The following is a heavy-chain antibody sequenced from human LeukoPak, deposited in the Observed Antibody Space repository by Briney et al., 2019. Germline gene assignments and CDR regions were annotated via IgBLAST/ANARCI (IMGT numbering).Heavy chain of an antibody. J-gene: IGHJ6*04. CDR1: GFTFSSYE. Sequence: GGSLRLSCAASGFTFSSYEMNWVRQAPGKGLEWVSYVSSSGSTIYYADSVKGRFTIPRDNAKNSLYLQMNSLRAEDTAVYYCAELGITMIGGVWGKGTTVTISS. CDR2: VSSSGSTI. V-gene: IGHV3-48*03. D-gene: IGHD3-10*02. CDR3: AELGITMIGGV.